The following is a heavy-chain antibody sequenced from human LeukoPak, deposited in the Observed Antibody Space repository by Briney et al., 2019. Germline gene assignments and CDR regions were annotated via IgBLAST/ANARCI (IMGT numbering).Heavy chain of an antibody. CDR1: GFTFNDYY. V-gene: IGHV3-11*04. CDR2: IGSSGGSI. D-gene: IGHD6-13*01. CDR3: VRGRTSGSSWPFDY. Sequence: GGSLRLSCAASGFTFNDYYMSWIRQAPGTGLEWISYIGSSGGSINYADSVKGRFTISRDNAKNSLSLQMNSLRAEDTAVYYCVRGRTSGSSWPFDYWGQGTLVTVSS. J-gene: IGHJ4*02.